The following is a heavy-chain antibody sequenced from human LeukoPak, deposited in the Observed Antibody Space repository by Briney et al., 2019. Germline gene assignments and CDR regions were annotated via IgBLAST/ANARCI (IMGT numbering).Heavy chain of an antibody. Sequence: SETLSLTCSVSGGSISSNSNYYWGWIRQPPGKGLEWIGNIFYSGSTFYNPSLKSRVTISVDTSKNQFSLKLSSVTAADTAVYYCATDAHYNILTGYSYYFDYWGQGTLVAVSS. CDR2: IFYSGST. J-gene: IGHJ4*02. V-gene: IGHV4-39*01. CDR3: ATDAHYNILTGYSYYFDY. D-gene: IGHD3-9*01. CDR1: GGSISSNSNYY.